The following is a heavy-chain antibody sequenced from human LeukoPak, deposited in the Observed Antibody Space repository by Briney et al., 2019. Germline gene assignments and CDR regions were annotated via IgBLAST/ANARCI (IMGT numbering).Heavy chain of an antibody. D-gene: IGHD3-10*01. V-gene: IGHV3-23*01. Sequence: PGGSLRLSCAASGFTFSSYAMSWARQAPGKGLEWVSAISGSTGTIYYADSVKGRFTISRDNSKNTLYLQMKSLRAEDTAVYHCARIKGYFDSGNYYGFFDYWGQGTLVTVSS. J-gene: IGHJ4*02. CDR3: ARIKGYFDSGNYYGFFDY. CDR1: GFTFSSYA. CDR2: ISGSTGTI.